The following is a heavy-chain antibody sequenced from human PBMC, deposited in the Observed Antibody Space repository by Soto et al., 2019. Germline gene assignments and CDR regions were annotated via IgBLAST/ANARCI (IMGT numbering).Heavy chain of an antibody. V-gene: IGHV1-46*01. Sequence: ASVKVSCKASGYSFTNYYMHWVRQAPGQGLEWMGVINPSGGSTTYAQKFQGRVTMTRDTSTSTVYMELSSLISEDTTEYYCAREASKYSGMDVWGQGTTVTVSS. CDR3: AREASKYSGMDV. CDR1: GYSFTNYY. J-gene: IGHJ6*02. D-gene: IGHD2-21*01. CDR2: INPSGGST.